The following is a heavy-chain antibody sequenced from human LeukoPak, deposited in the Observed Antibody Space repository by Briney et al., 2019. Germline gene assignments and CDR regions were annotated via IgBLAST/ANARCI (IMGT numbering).Heavy chain of an antibody. J-gene: IGHJ4*02. V-gene: IGHV3-21*01. CDR1: GFTFSSYN. Sequence: PGGSLRLSCAASGFTFSSYNMNWVRQAPGKGLEWVSSITSSSSYIYYADSVKGRFTISRDNAKNSLYLQMNSLRAEDTAVYYCARAGLGSLWFGELYPYDYWGQGTLVTVSS. D-gene: IGHD3-10*01. CDR3: ARAGLGSLWFGELYPYDY. CDR2: ITSSSSYI.